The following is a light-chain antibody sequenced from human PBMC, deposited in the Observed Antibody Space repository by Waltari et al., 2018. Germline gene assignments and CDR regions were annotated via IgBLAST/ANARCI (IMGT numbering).Light chain of an antibody. CDR3: LLSYSGDREV. J-gene: IGLJ2*01. Sequence: QAVVTQEPSLTVSPGGTVTLTCGSSTGAVTSGHYAYWLQQRPGQAPTTRIYNTDNKESWTPARCSGSLLGGKAALTLSGAQPEDEAVYYCLLSYSGDREVFGGGTKLTVL. CDR1: TGAVTSGHY. V-gene: IGLV7-46*01. CDR2: NTD.